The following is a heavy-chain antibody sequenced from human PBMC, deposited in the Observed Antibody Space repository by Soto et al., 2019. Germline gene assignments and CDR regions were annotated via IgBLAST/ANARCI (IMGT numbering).Heavy chain of an antibody. CDR2: IYYSGST. CDR3: ARFWELVPDY. CDR1: GGSISSSSYY. Sequence: SETLSLTCTVSGGSISSSSYYWGWIRQPPGKGLEWIGSIYYSGSTYYNPSPKSRVTISVDTSKNQFSLKLSSVTAADTAVYYCARFWELVPDYWGQGTLVTVSS. V-gene: IGHV4-39*01. J-gene: IGHJ4*02. D-gene: IGHD1-26*01.